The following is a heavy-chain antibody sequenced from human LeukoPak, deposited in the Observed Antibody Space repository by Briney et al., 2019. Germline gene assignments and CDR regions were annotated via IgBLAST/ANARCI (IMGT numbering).Heavy chain of an antibody. D-gene: IGHD3/OR15-3a*01. CDR1: GYSISSGYY. CDR3: ASAFYLWTPPGSYYYYMDV. J-gene: IGHJ6*03. V-gene: IGHV4-38-2*02. Sequence: SETLSLTCTVSGYSISSGYYWGWIRPPPGKGLEWIGSIYHSGSTYYNPSLKSRVTIPVDTPKNQFSLKLSSVTAAATAVYYCASAFYLWTPPGSYYYYMDVWGKGTTVTVSS. CDR2: IYHSGST.